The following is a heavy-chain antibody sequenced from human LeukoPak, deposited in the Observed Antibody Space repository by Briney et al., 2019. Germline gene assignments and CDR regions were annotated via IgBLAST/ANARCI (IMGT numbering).Heavy chain of an antibody. CDR3: ARDLGPPMMHYFDY. J-gene: IGHJ4*02. CDR1: GFTFNKYA. D-gene: IGHD1-26*01. V-gene: IGHV3-30-3*01. Sequence: GGSLRLSCAASGFTFNKYAMHWVRQAPGKGLEWVAVISYDGSNKYYADSVKGRFTISRDNSKNTLYLQMNSLRAEDTAVYYCARDLGPPMMHYFDYWGQGTLVTVSS. CDR2: ISYDGSNK.